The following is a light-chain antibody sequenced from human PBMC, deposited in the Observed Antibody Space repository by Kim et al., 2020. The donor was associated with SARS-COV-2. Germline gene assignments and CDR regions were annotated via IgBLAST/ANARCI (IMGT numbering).Light chain of an antibody. J-gene: IGLJ2*01. Sequence: QSALTQPASVSGSPGQSITISCTGTSSDVGGYNYVSWYQPHPGKAPKLMIYDVSNRPSGVSNRFSGSKSGNTASLTISGLQAEDEADYYCSSYTSSSISFGGGTQLTVL. CDR2: DVS. CDR1: SSDVGGYNY. V-gene: IGLV2-14*03. CDR3: SSYTSSSIS.